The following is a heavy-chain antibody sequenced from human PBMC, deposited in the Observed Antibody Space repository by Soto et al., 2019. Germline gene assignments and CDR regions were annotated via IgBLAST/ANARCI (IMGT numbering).Heavy chain of an antibody. V-gene: IGHV3-23*01. CDR2: ISGSGGST. D-gene: IGHD6-13*01. CDR1: GFTFSSYA. Sequence: PGGSLRLCCAASGFTFSSYAMSWVRQAPGKGLEWVSAISGSGGSTYYADSVKGRFTISRDNSKNTLYLQMNSLRAEDTAVYYCANSFLAWQQLVTPPLDYWGQGTLVTVSS. J-gene: IGHJ4*02. CDR3: ANSFLAWQQLVTPPLDY.